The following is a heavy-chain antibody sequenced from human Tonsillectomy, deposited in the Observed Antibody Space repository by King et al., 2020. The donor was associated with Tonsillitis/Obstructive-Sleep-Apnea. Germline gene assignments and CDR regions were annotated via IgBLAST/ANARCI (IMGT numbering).Heavy chain of an antibody. Sequence: VQLVESGSELKKPGASVTVSCTASGYTFTNYAMNWVRQAPGHGLEWMGWINTNTGNPAYAQGFTGRFVFSLDTSVNTAYLQISSLTAEDTAVYYCARDIGQGDYYYYMDVWGKGTTVTVSS. CDR3: ARDIGQGDYYYYMDV. V-gene: IGHV7-4-1*02. J-gene: IGHJ6*03. CDR1: GYTFTNYA. D-gene: IGHD1-26*01. CDR2: INTNTGNP.